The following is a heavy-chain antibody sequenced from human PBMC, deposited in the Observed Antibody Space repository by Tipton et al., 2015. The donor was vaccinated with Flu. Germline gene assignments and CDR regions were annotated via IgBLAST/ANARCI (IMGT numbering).Heavy chain of an antibody. CDR3: ARDRTPTNRPRTFGY. D-gene: IGHD2-8*01. J-gene: IGHJ4*02. CDR1: GYTFGIYG. V-gene: IGHV1-18*01. CDR2: INPANGNT. Sequence: QLVQSGPEVKKPGASVKVSCKASGYTFGIYGMNWVRQAPGQGLEWMGRINPANGNTQYAQRVQGRVTVTTDPSTSTVYMEVRSLISDDTAIYYCARDRTPTNRPRTFGYWGQGTLVSVSS.